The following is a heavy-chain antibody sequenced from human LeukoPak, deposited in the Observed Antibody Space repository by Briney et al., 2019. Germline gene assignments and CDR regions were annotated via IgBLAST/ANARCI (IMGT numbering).Heavy chain of an antibody. CDR2: INHSGST. CDR3: ARNWVITSYYYMDV. D-gene: IGHD3-22*01. Sequence: PGGSLRLSCAASGFTFSSYSMNWVRQPPGKGLEWIGEINHSGSTNYNPSLKSRVTISVDTSKNQFSLKLSSVTAADTAVYYCARNWVITSYYYMDVWGKGTTVTVSS. V-gene: IGHV4-34*01. J-gene: IGHJ6*03. CDR1: GFTFSSYS.